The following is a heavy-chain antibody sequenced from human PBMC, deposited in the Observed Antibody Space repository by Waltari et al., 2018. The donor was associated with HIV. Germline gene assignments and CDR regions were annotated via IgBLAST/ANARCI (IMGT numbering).Heavy chain of an antibody. CDR1: GGTFSSYT. CDR3: AGCEVATVVTEEYWYFDL. CDR2: SNPLLCIA. J-gene: IGHJ2*01. Sequence: QVQLVQSGAEVKKPGSSVKVSCKASGGTFSSYTISWVRQAPGQGLEWRGRSNPLLCIANYAQKVPGRLTITAGKSTSTAYMELSSLGSEDRAVYYLAGCEVATVVTEEYWYFDLWGRGTLVTVSS. V-gene: IGHV1-69*02. D-gene: IGHD4-17*01.